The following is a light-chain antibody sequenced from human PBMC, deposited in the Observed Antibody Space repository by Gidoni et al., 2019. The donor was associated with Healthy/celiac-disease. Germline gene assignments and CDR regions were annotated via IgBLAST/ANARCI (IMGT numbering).Light chain of an antibody. CDR2: EGS. J-gene: IGLJ1*01. CDR3: CSYAGSSAPFYV. CDR1: SSDVGSYNL. Sequence: QSALTQPASVSGSPGQSITISCTGTSSDVGSYNLVSWYQQQPGKAPKLMIYEGSKRPSGVSNRFSGSKSGNTASLTISGLQAEDEADYYCCSYAGSSAPFYVFGTGTKVTVL. V-gene: IGLV2-23*01.